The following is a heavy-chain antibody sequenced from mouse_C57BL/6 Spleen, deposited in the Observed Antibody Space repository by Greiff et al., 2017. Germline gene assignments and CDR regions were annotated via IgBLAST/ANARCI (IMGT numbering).Heavy chain of an antibody. Sequence: EVQVVESGGGLVKPGGSLKLSCAASGFTFSSYAMSWVRQTPEKRLEWVATISDGGSYTYYPDNVKGRFTISRDNAKNNLYLQMSHLKSEDTAMYYCARESYYGSSHPYYFDYWGQGTTLTVSS. V-gene: IGHV5-4*01. D-gene: IGHD1-1*01. CDR3: ARESYYGSSHPYYFDY. CDR1: GFTFSSYA. J-gene: IGHJ2*01. CDR2: ISDGGSYT.